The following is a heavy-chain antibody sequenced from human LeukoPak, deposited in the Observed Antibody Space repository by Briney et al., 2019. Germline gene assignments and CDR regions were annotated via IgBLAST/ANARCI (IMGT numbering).Heavy chain of an antibody. CDR2: INPNSGGT. CDR3: AREGSGYPY. Sequence: ASVKVSCKASGYSFIGYYMHWVRQAPGQGLEWMGWINPNSGGTNYAQKFQGRVTMTRDTSISTAYMEVSRPTSDDTAVFYCAREGSGYPYRGQGTLVTVSS. V-gene: IGHV1-2*02. CDR1: GYSFIGYY. J-gene: IGHJ4*02. D-gene: IGHD5-12*01.